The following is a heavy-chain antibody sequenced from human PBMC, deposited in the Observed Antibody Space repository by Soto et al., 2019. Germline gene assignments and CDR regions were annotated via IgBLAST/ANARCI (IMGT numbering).Heavy chain of an antibody. Sequence: QWQLQRWGEGLLKPSETLSLPCAVYVGSLRGYYWSGFGQPPGRGLEWIGEINHSGSTNYNPSLKSRVTISVDTSKNQFSLKLSSVTAADTAVYYCARGQGDYAVGAFDIWGQGTMVTVSS. CDR2: INHSGST. J-gene: IGHJ3*02. V-gene: IGHV4-34*01. D-gene: IGHD4-17*01. CDR1: VGSLRGYY. CDR3: ARGQGDYAVGAFDI.